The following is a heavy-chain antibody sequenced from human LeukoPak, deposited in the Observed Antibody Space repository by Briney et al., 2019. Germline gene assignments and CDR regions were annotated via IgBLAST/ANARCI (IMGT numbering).Heavy chain of an antibody. CDR2: IIPIYGTPP. Sequence: GSSVKVSCKASGGTFSSYGISWVRQAPGQGLEWMGGIIPIYGTPPKNAQMFQGRVTITADESTSTAYMELRSLTSDDTAVYYCARFFEPRLALYYYYYYMDVWGKGTTVTVSS. D-gene: IGHD3-3*01. CDR3: ARFFEPRLALYYYYYYMDV. V-gene: IGHV1-69*01. J-gene: IGHJ6*03. CDR1: GGTFSSYG.